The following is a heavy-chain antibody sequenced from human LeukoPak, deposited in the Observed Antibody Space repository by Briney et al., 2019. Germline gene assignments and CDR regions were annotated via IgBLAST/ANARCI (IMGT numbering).Heavy chain of an antibody. Sequence: GGSLRLSCAASGFTFSSYALSWVRQAPGKGLEWVSGISGSGGSTHYADSVKGRFTISRGNSKNMLYLQMNSLRAEDTAVYYCARDDYYDSSGLDYWGQGTLVTVSS. V-gene: IGHV3-23*01. D-gene: IGHD3-22*01. J-gene: IGHJ4*02. CDR3: ARDDYYDSSGLDY. CDR2: ISGSGGST. CDR1: GFTFSSYA.